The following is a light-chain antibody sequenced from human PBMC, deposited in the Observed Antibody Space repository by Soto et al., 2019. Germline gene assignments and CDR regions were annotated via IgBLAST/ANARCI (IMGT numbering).Light chain of an antibody. J-gene: IGKJ1*01. CDR2: EAS. Sequence: DIQMTQYPSTLSASVGDRVTITCRASESISSWLAWYQQKPGKVPKLLIYEASSLVSGVPSRFSGSGSGTEFTLTIGSLQADDVATYDCQQYRGYSRTVGQGTKVDIK. CDR1: ESISSW. V-gene: IGKV1-5*01. CDR3: QQYRGYSRT.